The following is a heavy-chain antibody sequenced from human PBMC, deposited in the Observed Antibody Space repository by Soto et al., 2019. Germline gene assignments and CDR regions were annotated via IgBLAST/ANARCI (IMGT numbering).Heavy chain of an antibody. CDR2: ISGSDDST. D-gene: IGHD6-6*01. Sequence: EVQLLESGGGLVQPGESLRLSCAASGFTFSSYAMSWVRQAPGKGLEWVSVISGSDDSTYYADSVKGRFTISRDNSKNTLYLQMNSLRAEDTAVYYCAKRSXSSTFDYWGQGTLVTVSS. J-gene: IGHJ4*02. CDR1: GFTFSSYA. CDR3: AKRSXSSTFDY. V-gene: IGHV3-23*01.